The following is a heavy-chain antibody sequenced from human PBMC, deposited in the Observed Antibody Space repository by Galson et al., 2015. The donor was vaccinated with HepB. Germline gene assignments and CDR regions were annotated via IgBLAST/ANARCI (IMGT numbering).Heavy chain of an antibody. D-gene: IGHD2-2*01. J-gene: IGHJ6*03. CDR3: ARGSGFYCSSTSCYPAYYMDV. CDR1: GYTFTSYD. V-gene: IGHV1-8*01. CDR2: MNPNSGNT. Sequence: SVKVSCKASGYTFTSYDINWVRQATGQGLEWMGWMNPNSGNTGYAQEFQGRVTMTRNTSISTAYMELSSLRSEDTAVYYCARGSGFYCSSTSCYPAYYMDVWGKGTTVTVSS.